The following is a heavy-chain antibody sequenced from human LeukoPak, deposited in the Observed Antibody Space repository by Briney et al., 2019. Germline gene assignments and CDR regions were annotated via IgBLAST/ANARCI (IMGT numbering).Heavy chain of an antibody. CDR2: INIDGSTT. D-gene: IGHD1-1*01. CDR3: VSDHTGHDDY. J-gene: IGHJ4*02. CDR1: GFSFSSYW. V-gene: IGHV3-74*01. Sequence: GGSLRLSCAASGFSFSSYWMHWVRQAPGKGLVWVSRINIDGSTTTYADSVNGRFTISRDNAKNTLSLQMNSLRAEVTAVYYSVSDHTGHDDYWGQGTLVTVSS.